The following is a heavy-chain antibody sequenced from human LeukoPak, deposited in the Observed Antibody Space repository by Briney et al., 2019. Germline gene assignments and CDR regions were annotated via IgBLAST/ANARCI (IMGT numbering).Heavy chain of an antibody. V-gene: IGHV1-46*01. Sequence: WASVKVSCKASGYIFTSYFMHWVRQAPGQGLEWMGLINPSGGSTRYAQKFQGRVTMTRDMSTSTVYMELSSLRSEDTAVYYCARDADCSGGSCYSYNWFDPWGQGTLVTVSS. CDR3: ARDADCSGGSCYSYNWFDP. CDR2: INPSGGST. CDR1: GYIFTSYF. J-gene: IGHJ5*02. D-gene: IGHD2-15*01.